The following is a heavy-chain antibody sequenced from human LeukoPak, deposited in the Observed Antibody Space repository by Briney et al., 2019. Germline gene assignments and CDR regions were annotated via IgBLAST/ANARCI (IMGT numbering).Heavy chain of an antibody. CDR3: AKASWGVVVVVAATGGYGMDV. Sequence: GGSLRLSCAASGFTFSNYWMYWVRQAPGEGLVWVSRISSDGSTTANADSVRGRFTISRDNTKSTLYLQMNRLRAEDTAVYYCAKASWGVVVVVAATGGYGMDVWGQGTTVTVSS. CDR2: ISSDGSTT. V-gene: IGHV3-74*01. CDR1: GFTFSNYW. J-gene: IGHJ6*02. D-gene: IGHD2-15*01.